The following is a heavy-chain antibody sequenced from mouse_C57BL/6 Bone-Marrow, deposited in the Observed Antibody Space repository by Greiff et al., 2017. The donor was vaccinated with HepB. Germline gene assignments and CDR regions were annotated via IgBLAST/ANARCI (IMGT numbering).Heavy chain of an antibody. D-gene: IGHD1-1*01. CDR1: GYTFTSYW. Sequence: QVQLQQPGAELVRPGSSVKLSCKASGYTFTSYWMHWVKQRPIQGLEWIGNTDPSDSETHYNQKFKDKATLTVDKSSSTAYMQLSSLTSEDSAVYYCARRDYGSSYGFAYWGQGTLVTVSA. V-gene: IGHV1-52*01. CDR2: TDPSDSET. J-gene: IGHJ3*01. CDR3: ARRDYGSSYGFAY.